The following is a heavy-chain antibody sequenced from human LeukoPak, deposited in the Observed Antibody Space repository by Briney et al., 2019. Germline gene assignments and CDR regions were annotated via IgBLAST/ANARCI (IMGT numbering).Heavy chain of an antibody. J-gene: IGHJ4*02. CDR2: IDPSDSYT. CDR3: ARHERPGYYGSGSYYGY. D-gene: IGHD3-10*01. V-gene: IGHV5-10-1*01. CDR1: GYSFTSYW. Sequence: GESLRISCKGSGYSFTSYWISWVRQMPGNGLEWMGRIDPSDSYTNYNPSFQGHVTISADKSISTAYLQWSSLKASDTAMYYCARHERPGYYGSGSYYGYWGQGTLVTVSS.